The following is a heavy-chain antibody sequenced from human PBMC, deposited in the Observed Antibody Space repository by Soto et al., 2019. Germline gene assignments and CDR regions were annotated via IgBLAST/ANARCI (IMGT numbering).Heavy chain of an antibody. CDR1: GYTFTSYD. CDR3: ARGVSAGVDY. D-gene: IGHD1-26*01. J-gene: IGHJ4*02. Sequence: GPSVKVSCKASGYTFTSYDINWVRQTAGQGLEWMGWMQPSTGRTGYAQKFQGRVTMTRDTSINTAYMELTTLTSDDTAFYYCARGVSAGVDYWGQGTLVTVSS. V-gene: IGHV1-8*01. CDR2: MQPSTGRT.